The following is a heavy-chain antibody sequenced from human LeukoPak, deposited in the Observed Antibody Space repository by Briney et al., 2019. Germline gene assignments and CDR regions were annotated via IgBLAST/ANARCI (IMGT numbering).Heavy chain of an antibody. Sequence: GGSLRLSCAASGFTFGSYSMNWVRQAPGKGLEWISYISGSSSAIYYADSVKGRFTISRDNAKNSLYLQMNSLRDEDTAVYYCAEVRSSASDIWGQGTMVTVSS. J-gene: IGHJ3*02. CDR3: AEVRSSASDI. D-gene: IGHD3-10*01. V-gene: IGHV3-48*02. CDR1: GFTFGSYS. CDR2: ISGSSSAI.